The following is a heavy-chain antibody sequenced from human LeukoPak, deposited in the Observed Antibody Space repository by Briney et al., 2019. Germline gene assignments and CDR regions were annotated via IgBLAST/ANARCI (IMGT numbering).Heavy chain of an antibody. V-gene: IGHV1-46*01. CDR3: ARDWGYYYDSSGYYPDDAFDI. CDR2: INPSGGST. CDR1: GYTFTSYY. J-gene: IGHJ3*02. D-gene: IGHD3-22*01. Sequence: ASVKVSCKASGYTFTSYYMHWVRQAPGQGLEWMGIINPSGGSTSYAQKFQGRVTMTRDTSTSTVYMELSSLRSEDTAVYYCARDWGYYYDSSGYYPDDAFDIWGQGTTVTVSS.